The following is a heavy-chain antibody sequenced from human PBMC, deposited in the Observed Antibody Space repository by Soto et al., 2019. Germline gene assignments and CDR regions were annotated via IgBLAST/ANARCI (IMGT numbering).Heavy chain of an antibody. Sequence: GASVKVSCKASGGTFSSYAISWVRHAPGQGLEWMGGIIPIFGTANYAQKFQGRVTITADESTSTAYMELSSLRSEDTAVYYCARRGYSLYYFDYWGQGTLVTVSS. J-gene: IGHJ4*02. CDR2: IIPIFGTA. D-gene: IGHD5-18*01. CDR1: GGTFSSYA. V-gene: IGHV1-69*13. CDR3: ARRGYSLYYFDY.